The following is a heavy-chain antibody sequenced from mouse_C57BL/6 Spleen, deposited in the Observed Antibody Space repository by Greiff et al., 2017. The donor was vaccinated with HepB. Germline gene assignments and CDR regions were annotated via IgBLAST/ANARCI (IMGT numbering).Heavy chain of an antibody. V-gene: IGHV1-82*01. CDR1: GYAFSSSW. CDR2: IYPGDGDT. J-gene: IGHJ4*01. Sequence: QVQLKESGPELVKPGASVKISCKASGYAFSSSWMNWVKQRPGKGLEWIGRIYPGDGDTNYNGKFKGKATLTADKSSSTAYMQLSSLTSEDSAVYFCYDYDDAMDYWGQGTSVTVSS. D-gene: IGHD2-4*01. CDR3: YDYDDAMDY.